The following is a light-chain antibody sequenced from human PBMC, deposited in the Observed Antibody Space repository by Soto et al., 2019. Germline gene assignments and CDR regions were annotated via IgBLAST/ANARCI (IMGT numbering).Light chain of an antibody. CDR3: SSYTTTSAVV. J-gene: IGLJ2*01. CDR1: TSDIGGFNY. Sequence: QSVLTQPASMSGSPGQSITISCTGTTSDIGGFNYVSWYQQHPGKAPKLIIYDVTNRPSGVSSRFSGSKSGNTASLTISGLQAEDEADYFCSSYTTTSAVVFGGGTKLTVL. CDR2: DVT. V-gene: IGLV2-14*03.